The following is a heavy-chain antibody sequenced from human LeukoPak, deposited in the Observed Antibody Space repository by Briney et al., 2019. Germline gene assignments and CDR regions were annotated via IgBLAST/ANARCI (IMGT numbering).Heavy chain of an antibody. CDR3: AKRGVVIRVILVGFHKEAYYFDS. Sequence: GGSLRLSCAVPGITLSNYGMSWVRQAPGKGLEWVAGISDSGGRTNYADSVKGRFTISRDNSKNTLYLKMNSLRAEETAVYFCAKRGVVIRVILVGFHKEAYYFDSWGQGALVTVSS. CDR2: ISDSGGRT. D-gene: IGHD2-21*01. J-gene: IGHJ4*02. V-gene: IGHV3-23*01. CDR1: GITLSNYG.